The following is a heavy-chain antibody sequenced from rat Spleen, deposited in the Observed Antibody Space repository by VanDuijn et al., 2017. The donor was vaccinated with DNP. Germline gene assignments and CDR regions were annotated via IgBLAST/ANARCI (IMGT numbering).Heavy chain of an antibody. Sequence: EVQLVESGGGLVQPGRSMKLSCAASGFTFSNYDMAWVRQTPKKGLEWVATISYDGTTTYYRDSVKGRFTISRDNAKSTLYLQMDSLRSEETATYYCTTTRTYTTDYYYVGWFAYWGQGTLVTVSS. D-gene: IGHD1-6*01. CDR2: ISYDGTTT. J-gene: IGHJ3*01. CDR1: GFTFSNYD. CDR3: TTTRTYTTDYYYVGWFAY. V-gene: IGHV5-7*01.